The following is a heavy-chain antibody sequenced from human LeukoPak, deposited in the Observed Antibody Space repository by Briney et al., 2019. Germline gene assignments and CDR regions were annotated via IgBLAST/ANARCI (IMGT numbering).Heavy chain of an antibody. J-gene: IGHJ4*02. CDR3: AKSFSETERATITAY. CDR2: IYNSGTT. D-gene: IGHD5-24*01. V-gene: IGHV4-61*08. CDR1: GDSISSGDYY. Sequence: PSETLSLTCTVSGDSISSGDYYWSWIRQPPGKGLEWIGYIYNSGTTNYNPSLKSRVTISVDTSKNQFSLKLSSVTAADTAIYCCAKSFSETERATITAYWGQGTLVTVSS.